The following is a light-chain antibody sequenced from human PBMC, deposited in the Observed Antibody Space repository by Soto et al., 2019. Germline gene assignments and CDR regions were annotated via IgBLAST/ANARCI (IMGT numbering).Light chain of an antibody. J-gene: IGLJ1*01. CDR3: CSCAASRAPYV. CDR1: SSDVGSYNL. CDR2: EVN. V-gene: IGLV2-23*02. Sequence: QSALTQPASVSGSPGQSITISCTGTSSDVGSYNLVSWYQQHPGKAPKLMIYEVNKRPSGVSYRFSGSKSGNTASLTISGLQAEDEADYYCCSCAASRAPYVFGTGTKLTVL.